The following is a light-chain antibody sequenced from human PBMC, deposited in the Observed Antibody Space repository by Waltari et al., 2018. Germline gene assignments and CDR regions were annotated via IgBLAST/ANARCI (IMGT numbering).Light chain of an antibody. Sequence: QSALTQPASVSGSPGQSITISCTAPSSDIDGYNSLSWYQQHPGKAPKLLIYDVSHRPSGVSNRFSGSKSDNTASLTISGLQAEDEADYYCSSYTRRTTYVFGTGTKVTVL. CDR2: DVS. CDR3: SSYTRRTTYV. CDR1: SSDIDGYNS. J-gene: IGLJ1*01. V-gene: IGLV2-14*03.